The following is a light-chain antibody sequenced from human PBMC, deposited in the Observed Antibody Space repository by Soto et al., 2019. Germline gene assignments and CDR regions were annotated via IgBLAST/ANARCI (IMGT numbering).Light chain of an antibody. CDR2: DAS. Sequence: EIVLTQSPATLSLSPGDRATLSCGASQTVSSSFLAWYQQKPGLAPRLLIYDASTRATGIPDRFSGRGSGTGFTLTISRLEPEDFAVYYCQQYSNWPLTFGGGTKVEIK. V-gene: IGKV3D-20*01. J-gene: IGKJ4*01. CDR3: QQYSNWPLT. CDR1: QTVSSSF.